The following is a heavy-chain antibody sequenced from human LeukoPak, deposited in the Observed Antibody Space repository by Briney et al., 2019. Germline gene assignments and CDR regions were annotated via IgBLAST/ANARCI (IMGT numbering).Heavy chain of an antibody. J-gene: IGHJ5*02. D-gene: IGHD6-13*01. Sequence: GGSLRLSCAASGFTFSSYGMHWVRQAPGKGLEWVAVISYDGSNKYYADSVKGRFTISRDNSKNTLYLQMNSLRAEDAAVYYCVAAAGAWGQGTLVTVSS. V-gene: IGHV3-30*03. CDR3: VAAAGA. CDR1: GFTFSSYG. CDR2: ISYDGSNK.